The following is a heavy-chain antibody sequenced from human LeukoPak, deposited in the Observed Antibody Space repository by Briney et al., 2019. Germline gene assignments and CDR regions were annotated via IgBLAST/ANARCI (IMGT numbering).Heavy chain of an antibody. Sequence: GGSLRLSCAASGFTFSSYSMNWVRQAPGKGLEWVSSISGISSYIYYADSVKGRFTISRDNAKNSLYLQMNSLRAEDTAVYYCARGYGSGSYYGDYWGQGTLATVSS. J-gene: IGHJ4*02. CDR1: GFTFSSYS. D-gene: IGHD3-10*01. V-gene: IGHV3-21*01. CDR2: ISGISSYI. CDR3: ARGYGSGSYYGDY.